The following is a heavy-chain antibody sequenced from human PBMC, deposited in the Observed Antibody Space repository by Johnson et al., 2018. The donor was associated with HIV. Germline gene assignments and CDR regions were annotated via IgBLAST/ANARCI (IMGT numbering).Heavy chain of an antibody. D-gene: IGHD6-19*01. J-gene: IGHJ3*02. CDR2: IYSVGTT. V-gene: IGHV3-66*03. Sequence: VQLVESGGGLIQPGGSLRLSCAASGFTVSSNYMSCVRQAPGKGLEWVSLIYSVGTTYYADSVKGRFTISRDNSKDTPYLQMNSLIREDTAVYSCARDLRCNRTVQRLIRISSGWVMWGQGRVVGGSS. CDR3: ARDLRCNRTVQRLIRISSGWVM. CDR1: GFTVSSNY.